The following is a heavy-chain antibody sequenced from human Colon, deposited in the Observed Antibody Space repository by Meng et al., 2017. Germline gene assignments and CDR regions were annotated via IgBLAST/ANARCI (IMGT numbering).Heavy chain of an antibody. CDR1: GYTFISNY. V-gene: IGHV1-46*01. CDR3: ARRGGYKSIDF. CDR2: INPGGGKT. J-gene: IGHJ4*02. D-gene: IGHD5-24*01. Sequence: AAVQVSCKASGYTFISNYIHWVRQAPGQGLEWLGIINPGGGKTTYAQNFQGRVTLTTGTTSSTVYMELSSLRSSDTAVSYCARRGGYKSIDFWGQGTLVTVSS.